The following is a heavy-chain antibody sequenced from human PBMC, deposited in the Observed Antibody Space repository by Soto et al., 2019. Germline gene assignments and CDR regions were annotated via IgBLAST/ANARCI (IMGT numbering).Heavy chain of an antibody. CDR1: GLTCSSYA. V-gene: IGHV3-23*01. D-gene: IGHD3-10*01. CDR2: ITGSGGGT. J-gene: IGHJ1*01. Sequence: GGSRRLSWAASGLTCSSYAMAWVRKAPGKGLEWVSAITGSGGGTYYADSVKGRFAISRDNSENTLYLQMNSLRVADTAVYYCVKDFRDNSFGDFPYWGQGTRGTVSS. CDR3: VKDFRDNSFGDFPY.